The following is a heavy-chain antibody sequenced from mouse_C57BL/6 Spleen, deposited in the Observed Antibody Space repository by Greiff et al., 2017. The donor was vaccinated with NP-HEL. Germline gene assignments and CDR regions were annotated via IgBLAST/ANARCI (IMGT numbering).Heavy chain of an antibody. CDR3: TVHYYGSSYVFAY. CDR1: GFTFSNYW. CDR2: IRLKSDNYAT. V-gene: IGHV6-3*01. Sequence: EVKLVESGGGLVQPGGSMKLSCVASGFTFSNYWMNWVRQSPEKGLEWVAQIRLKSDNYATHYAESVKGRFTISRDDSKSSVYLQMNNLRAEDTGIYYCTVHYYGSSYVFAYWGQGTLVTVSA. D-gene: IGHD1-1*01. J-gene: IGHJ3*01.